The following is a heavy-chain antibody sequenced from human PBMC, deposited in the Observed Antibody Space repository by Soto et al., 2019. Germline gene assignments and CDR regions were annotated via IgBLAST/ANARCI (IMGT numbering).Heavy chain of an antibody. Sequence: GGSLRLSCAASGFIFENFGMSWVRQAPGKGLEWISSISGSGFKKYYADSVKGRFTISRDNAKNSLYLQMNSLRAEDTALYYCAKAETFYYDSLDYWGQGTLVTVSS. J-gene: IGHJ4*02. CDR3: AKAETFYYDSLDY. CDR1: GFIFENFG. CDR2: ISGSGFKK. V-gene: IGHV3-20*04. D-gene: IGHD3-22*01.